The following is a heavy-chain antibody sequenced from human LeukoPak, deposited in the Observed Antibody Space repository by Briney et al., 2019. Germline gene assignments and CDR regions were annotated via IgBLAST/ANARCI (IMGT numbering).Heavy chain of an antibody. D-gene: IGHD4-11*01. CDR3: ARVDAIDYSDYEANWFDP. J-gene: IGHJ5*02. CDR2: IWYDGSNK. V-gene: IGHV3-33*01. Sequence: PGRSLRLSCAASGFTFSSYGMHWVRQAPGKGLEWVAVIWYDGSNKYYADSVKGRFTISRDNAKNSLYLQMNSLRAEDTAVYYCARVDAIDYSDYEANWFDPWGQGTLVTVSS. CDR1: GFTFSSYG.